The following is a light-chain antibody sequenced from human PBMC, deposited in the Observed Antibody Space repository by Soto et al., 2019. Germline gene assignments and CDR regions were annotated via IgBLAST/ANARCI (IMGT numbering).Light chain of an antibody. Sequence: EIVLTQSPGTLSLSPGERATLSCRASQSVSSSYLAWYQQKPGQAPRLLIYGASSRATGIPDRFSGSGSGTDFALTISSLEPEDFAVYYCQQYGSSLGYTFGQGTKLEIK. CDR1: QSVSSSY. CDR2: GAS. V-gene: IGKV3-20*01. CDR3: QQYGSSLGYT. J-gene: IGKJ2*01.